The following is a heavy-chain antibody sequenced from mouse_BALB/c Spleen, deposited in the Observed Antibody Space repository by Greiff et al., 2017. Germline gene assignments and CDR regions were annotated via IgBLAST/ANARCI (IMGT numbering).Heavy chain of an antibody. Sequence: DVKLQESGGGLVKPGGSLKLSCAASGFTFSSYAMSWVRKTPEKRLEWVAYISSGGSTYYPDSVKGRFTISRDNARNILYLQMSSLRSEYTAMYYCTSSYYVYYEYYFDYWGQGTTLTVSS. CDR1: GFTFSSYA. J-gene: IGHJ2*01. D-gene: IGHD2-3*01. V-gene: IGHV5-6-5*01. CDR2: ISSGGST. CDR3: TSSYYVYYEYYFDY.